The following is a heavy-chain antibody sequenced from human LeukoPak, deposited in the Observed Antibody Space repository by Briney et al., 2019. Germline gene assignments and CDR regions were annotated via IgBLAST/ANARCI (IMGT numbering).Heavy chain of an antibody. CDR1: GYTFTSYY. D-gene: IGHD3-10*01. J-gene: IGHJ4*02. CDR3: ARDPVLRITMVRGVNIESDY. Sequence: ASVKVSCKASGYTFTSYYMHWVRQAPGQGLEWMGIINPSGGSTSYAQKFQGRVTMTRDTSTSTVYMELSSLRSEDTAVYYCARDPVLRITMVRGVNIESDYWGQGTLVTVSS. CDR2: INPSGGST. V-gene: IGHV1-46*01.